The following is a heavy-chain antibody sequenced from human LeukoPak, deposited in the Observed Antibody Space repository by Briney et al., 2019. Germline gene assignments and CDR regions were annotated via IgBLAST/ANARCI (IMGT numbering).Heavy chain of an antibody. CDR2: INPNSGGP. CDR1: GGTFGSYA. Sequence: ASVKVSCKASGGTFGSYAISWVRQAPGQGLEWMGRINPNSGGPNYGQKFQGTVTMTRDTSISTAYLELSNLRSDDTAAYYCVRGYSYGFYFDYRGQGSLVTVSS. J-gene: IGHJ4*02. CDR3: VRGYSYGFYFDY. D-gene: IGHD5-18*01. V-gene: IGHV1-2*06.